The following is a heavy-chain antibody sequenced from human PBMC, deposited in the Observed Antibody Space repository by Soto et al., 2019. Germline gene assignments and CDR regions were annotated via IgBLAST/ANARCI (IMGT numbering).Heavy chain of an antibody. CDR2: IYYSGST. CDR3: ARHRGIVLMVQQGGAAAGNFDP. V-gene: IGHV4-39*01. J-gene: IGHJ5*02. D-gene: IGHD2-8*01. Sequence: SETLSLTCTVSGGSISSSSYYWGWIRQPPGKGLEWIGSIYYSGSTYYNPSLKSRVTISVDTSKNQFSLKLSSVTAAETAVYYCARHRGIVLMVQQGGAAAGNFDPWGQGTLVTVSS. CDR1: GGSISSSSYY.